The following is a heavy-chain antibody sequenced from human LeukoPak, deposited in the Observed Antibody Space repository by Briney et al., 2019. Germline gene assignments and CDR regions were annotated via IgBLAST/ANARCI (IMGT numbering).Heavy chain of an antibody. CDR2: ISSNGGST. Sequence: PGGSLRLSCAASGFTFSSYAMHWVRQAPGKGLEYVSAISSNGGSTYYANSVKGRFTISRDNSKNTLYLQMGSLRAEDMAVYYCVRIAVAGTGDYWGQGTLATVSS. CDR1: GFTFSSYA. J-gene: IGHJ4*02. V-gene: IGHV3-64*01. CDR3: VRIAVAGTGDY. D-gene: IGHD6-19*01.